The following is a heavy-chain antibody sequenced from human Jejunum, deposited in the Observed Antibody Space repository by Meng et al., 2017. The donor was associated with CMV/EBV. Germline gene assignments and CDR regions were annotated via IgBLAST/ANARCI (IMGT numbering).Heavy chain of an antibody. V-gene: IGHV3-43D*03. Sequence: SAFTFDDYARHCVRQAPGKGLEWVSLISWDGGSSYYADSVKARFTISRDNSKNSLYLQMNSLRAEDTALYYCAKEYSSGWYYFDYWGQGTLVTVSS. J-gene: IGHJ4*02. CDR2: ISWDGGSS. D-gene: IGHD6-13*01. CDR3: AKEYSSGWYYFDY. CDR1: AFTFDDYA.